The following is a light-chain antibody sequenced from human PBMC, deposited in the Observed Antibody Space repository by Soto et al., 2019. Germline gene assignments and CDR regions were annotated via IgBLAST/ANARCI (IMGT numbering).Light chain of an antibody. V-gene: IGKV1-17*01. Sequence: DIQMTQSPSSLSASVGDRVTITCRASQGIGNGLGWYQQKPGKAPKRLIYAASSLEGGVPSRFSGSGSGTEFTLTISSLQPEDFATYDCLQHNTYPQTFGQGTKVEIK. CDR2: AAS. J-gene: IGKJ1*01. CDR3: LQHNTYPQT. CDR1: QGIGNG.